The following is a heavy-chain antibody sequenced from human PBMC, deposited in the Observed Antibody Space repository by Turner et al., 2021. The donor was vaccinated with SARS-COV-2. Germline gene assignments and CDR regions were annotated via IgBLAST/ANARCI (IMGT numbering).Heavy chain of an antibody. D-gene: IGHD3-10*01. CDR1: GYTLIALA. CDR3: ASSIAVGGIKGDFDY. J-gene: IGHJ4*02. CDR2: FVPIDAEA. V-gene: IGHV1-24*01. Sequence: QLVRSGAEVRKPSAALRCSCQVWGYTLIALAMHWVRQAPGKGLEWMGGFVPIDAEAIYAQKFQGRVTITEDASTDTAYMELSSLRSEDTAVYYCASSIAVGGIKGDFDYWGQGTLVTVSS.